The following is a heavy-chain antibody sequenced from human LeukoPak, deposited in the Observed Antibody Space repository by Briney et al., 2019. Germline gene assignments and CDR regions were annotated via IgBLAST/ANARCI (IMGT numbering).Heavy chain of an antibody. CDR1: GFTFSSYG. CDR2: IRYDGSNK. Sequence: GGSLRLSCAASGFTFSSYGMHWVRQAPGKGLEWVAFIRYDGSNKYYADSVKGRFTISRDNSKNTLYLQMNSLRAEDTAVYYCAKDYRVTMVRGATDYWGQGTLVTVSS. V-gene: IGHV3-30*02. J-gene: IGHJ4*02. D-gene: IGHD3-10*01. CDR3: AKDYRVTMVRGATDY.